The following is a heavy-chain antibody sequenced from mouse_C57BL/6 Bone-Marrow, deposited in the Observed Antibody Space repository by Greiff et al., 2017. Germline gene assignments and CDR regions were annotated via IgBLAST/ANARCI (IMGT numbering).Heavy chain of an antibody. Sequence: EVQLVESGGGLVQSGRSLRLSCATPGFTFSDFYMEWVRQAPGKGLEWIAASRNKANDYTTEYSASVKGRFIVSRDTSQSILYLQMNALRAEDTAIYYCARDLSYYGSSYWYFDVWGTGTTVTVSS. D-gene: IGHD1-1*01. CDR1: GFTFSDFY. J-gene: IGHJ1*03. CDR2: SRNKANDYTT. CDR3: ARDLSYYGSSYWYFDV. V-gene: IGHV7-1*01.